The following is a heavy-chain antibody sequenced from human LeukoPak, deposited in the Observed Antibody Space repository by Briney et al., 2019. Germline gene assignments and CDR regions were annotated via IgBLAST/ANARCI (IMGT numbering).Heavy chain of an antibody. V-gene: IGHV4-38-2*01. D-gene: IGHD1-26*01. CDR1: GYSISSGYY. CDR3: ARTSVGATVNYYYYYMDV. J-gene: IGHJ6*03. Sequence: SETLSLTCAVSGYSISSGYYWGRIRQPPGKGLGWIGRNHHSGSTYYNPSLKSRVTISVDTSKNQFSLKLSSVTAADTAVYYCARTSVGATVNYYYYYMDVWDKGTTVTVSS. CDR2: NHHSGST.